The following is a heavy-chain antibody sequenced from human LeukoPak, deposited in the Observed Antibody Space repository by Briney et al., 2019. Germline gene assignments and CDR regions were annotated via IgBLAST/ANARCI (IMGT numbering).Heavy chain of an antibody. CDR3: ARVAITIFGVVIISVRRFDY. Sequence: PSETLSLTCAVYGGSFSDYYWSWIRQPPGKGLEGIGEINHSGSTNYNPSLKSRVTISVDTSKNQFSLKLSSVTAADTAVYYCARVAITIFGVVIISVRRFDYWGQGTLVTVSS. CDR1: GGSFSDYY. CDR2: INHSGST. J-gene: IGHJ4*02. V-gene: IGHV4-34*01. D-gene: IGHD3-3*01.